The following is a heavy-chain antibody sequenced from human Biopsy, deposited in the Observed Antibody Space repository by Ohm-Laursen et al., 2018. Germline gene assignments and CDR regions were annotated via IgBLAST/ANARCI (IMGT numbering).Heavy chain of an antibody. CDR2: VHHDGRA. V-gene: IGHV4-34*01. CDR3: ARFIVPSLHCSNGVCPIRWFDP. D-gene: IGHD2-2*01. CDR1: GGTYSGYY. J-gene: IGHJ5*02. Sequence: TLSLTCVVYGGTYSGYYWSWIRQPPGKGLEWIGDVHHDGRANYNPSLKSRVTISGDMSKKQFSLKLSGVTAADTAVYYCARFIVPSLHCSNGVCPIRWFDPWGQGTLVTVFS.